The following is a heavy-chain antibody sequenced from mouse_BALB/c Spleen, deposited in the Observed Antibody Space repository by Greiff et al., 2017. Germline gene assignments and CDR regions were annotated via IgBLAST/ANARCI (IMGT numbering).Heavy chain of an antibody. J-gene: IGHJ4*01. V-gene: IGHV5-6-5*01. CDR1: GFTFSSYA. Sequence: EVQRVESGGGLVKPGGSLKLSCAASGFTFSSYAMSWVRQTPEKRLEWVASISSGGSTYYPDSVKGRFTISRDNARNILYLQMSSLRSEDTAMYYCARGGYGSYAMDYWGQGTSVTVSS. D-gene: IGHD3-2*02. CDR2: ISSGGST. CDR3: ARGGYGSYAMDY.